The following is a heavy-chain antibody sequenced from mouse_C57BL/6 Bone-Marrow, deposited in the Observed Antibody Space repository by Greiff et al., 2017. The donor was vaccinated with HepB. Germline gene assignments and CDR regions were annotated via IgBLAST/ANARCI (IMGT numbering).Heavy chain of an antibody. Sequence: VKLQESGAELARPGASVKLSCKASGYTFTSYGISWVKLRTGQGLEWIGEIYPRSGNTYYNEKFKGKATLTADKSSSTAYMELRSLTSEDSAVYFGARGGRLDYAMDYWGQGTSVTVSS. CDR2: IYPRSGNT. J-gene: IGHJ4*01. CDR1: GYTFTSYG. D-gene: IGHD2-13*01. V-gene: IGHV1-81*01. CDR3: ARGGRLDYAMDY.